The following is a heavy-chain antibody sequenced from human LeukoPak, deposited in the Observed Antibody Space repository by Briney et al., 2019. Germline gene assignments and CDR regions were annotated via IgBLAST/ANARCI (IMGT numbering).Heavy chain of an antibody. Sequence: SGPTLVNPTQTLTLTCTFSGCSLSRSGMCMSWIRQPPRKSLEWLARIDWDDDKYYSTSLKTRLTISKDTSKNQVVLTMTNMDPVDTATYYCARTASTTVTSPFDYWGQGTLVTVSS. D-gene: IGHD4-17*01. CDR1: GCSLSRSGMC. CDR2: IDWDDDK. CDR3: ARTASTTVTSPFDY. V-gene: IGHV2-70*11. J-gene: IGHJ4*02.